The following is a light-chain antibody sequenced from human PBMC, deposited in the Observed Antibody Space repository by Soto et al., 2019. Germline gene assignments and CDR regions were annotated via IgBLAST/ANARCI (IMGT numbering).Light chain of an antibody. V-gene: IGKV3-20*01. J-gene: IGKJ5*01. CDR2: GAS. CDR1: QSVSSSY. CDR3: QQYGTSPQTT. Sequence: EIVLTQSPGTLSLSPGERATLSCRASQSVSSSYLAWYQQKPGQAPRLLIYGASSRATGIPDRFSGSGSGTDFTLTISRLEPEDFVLYYCQQYGTSPQTTLGQGTRLEIK.